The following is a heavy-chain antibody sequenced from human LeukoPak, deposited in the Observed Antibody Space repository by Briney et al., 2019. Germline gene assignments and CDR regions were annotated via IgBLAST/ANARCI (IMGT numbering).Heavy chain of an antibody. J-gene: IGHJ4*02. Sequence: ASVKVSCKASGYTFTSYYMHWVRQAPGQGLEWMGWINPNSGGTNYAQKFQGRVTMTRDTSIRTAYMELSRLRSDDTAVYYCARDLQGGDFWRGYFGYWGQGTLVTVSS. CDR3: ARDLQGGDFWRGYFGY. CDR2: INPNSGGT. CDR1: GYTFTSYY. D-gene: IGHD3-3*01. V-gene: IGHV1-2*02.